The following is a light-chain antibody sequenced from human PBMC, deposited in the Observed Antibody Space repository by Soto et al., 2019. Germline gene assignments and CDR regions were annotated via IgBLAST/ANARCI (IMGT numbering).Light chain of an antibody. J-gene: IGKJ5*01. CDR2: DAS. V-gene: IGKV3-11*01. Sequence: EIVLTQSPATLSLSPGERATLSCRASQSVSSYLAWYQQKPGQAPRLLIYDASNRATGIPARFSGSGSGTDFTLTIIRLEPEDFAVYYCQQRSNWPPITFGQGTRLEIK. CDR1: QSVSSY. CDR3: QQRSNWPPIT.